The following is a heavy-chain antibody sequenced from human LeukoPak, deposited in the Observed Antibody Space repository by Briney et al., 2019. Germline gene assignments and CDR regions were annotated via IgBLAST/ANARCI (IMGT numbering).Heavy chain of an antibody. CDR1: GGSISSYY. D-gene: IGHD3-22*01. Sequence: PSETLSLTCTVSGGSISSYYWSWIRQPPGKGLEWIGEINHSGSTNYNPSLKSRVTISVDTSKNQFSLKLSSVTAADTAVYYCADSSGGNWFDPWGQGTLVTVSS. CDR2: INHSGST. CDR3: ADSSGGNWFDP. V-gene: IGHV4-34*01. J-gene: IGHJ5*02.